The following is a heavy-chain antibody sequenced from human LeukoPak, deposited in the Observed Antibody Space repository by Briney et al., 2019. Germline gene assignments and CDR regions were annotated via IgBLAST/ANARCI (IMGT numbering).Heavy chain of an antibody. D-gene: IGHD1-26*01. V-gene: IGHV3-30-3*01. CDR1: GFTFSSYA. J-gene: IGHJ3*02. CDR3: ASPDSGSYFDAFDI. Sequence: GGSLRLSCAASGFTFSSYAMRWVRQAPGKGLEWVAVISYAGSSNNYADSVKGRFTISRDNSKNTLYLQMNSLRAEDTAVYYCASPDSGSYFDAFDICGQGTMVTVSS. CDR2: ISYAGSSN.